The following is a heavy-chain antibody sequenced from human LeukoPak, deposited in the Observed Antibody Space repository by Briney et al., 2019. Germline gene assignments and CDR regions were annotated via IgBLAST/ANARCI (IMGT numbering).Heavy chain of an antibody. Sequence: GGSLRLSCAASGFTFSGYRMNWVRQAPGKGLEWVAYIKQDGSEKYYVDSVKGRFTIARDNAKNSLYLQMNSLGAEDTAVYYCASGRPFDYWGQGTLVTVSS. CDR1: GFTFSGYR. J-gene: IGHJ4*02. D-gene: IGHD1-26*01. CDR3: ASGRPFDY. V-gene: IGHV3-7*01. CDR2: IKQDGSEK.